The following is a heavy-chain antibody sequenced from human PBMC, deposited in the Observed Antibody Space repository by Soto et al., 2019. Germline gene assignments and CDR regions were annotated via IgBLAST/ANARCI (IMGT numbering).Heavy chain of an antibody. CDR1: GFTISNYW. J-gene: IGHJ4*02. V-gene: IGHV3-74*01. Sequence: ELQLVESGGGLVQHGGSLRLSCAGSGFTISNYWMHWVRQAPGKGLEWVSRIDHDGPTDYADSVRGRFTISRDNAENTLYLQMNSLRPEDTAEYYCVRDSHGDYWGQGTLVTVSS. CDR2: IDHDGPT. CDR3: VRDSHGDY.